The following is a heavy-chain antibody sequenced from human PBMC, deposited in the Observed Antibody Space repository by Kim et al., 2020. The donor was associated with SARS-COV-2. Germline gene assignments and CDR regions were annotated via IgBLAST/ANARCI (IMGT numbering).Heavy chain of an antibody. D-gene: IGHD3-10*01. CDR1: GFTFDDYG. CDR3: ARAGSIYYYYHMDV. V-gene: IGHV3-20*04. CDR2: INWNGGTT. J-gene: IGHJ6*03. Sequence: GGSLRLSCAASGFTFDDYGVNWVRQVPGKGLEWVSGINWNGGTTGYTDSVKGRFTISRDTAKNSLYLQMNSLRAEDTALYYCARAGSIYYYYHMDVWGKG.